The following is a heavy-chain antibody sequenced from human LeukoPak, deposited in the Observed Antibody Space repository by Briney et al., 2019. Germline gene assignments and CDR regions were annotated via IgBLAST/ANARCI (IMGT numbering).Heavy chain of an antibody. CDR2: IKSKTDGGTT. V-gene: IGHV3-15*01. CDR1: GFTFSNAW. J-gene: IGHJ6*03. Sequence: GGSLRLSCAASGFTFSNAWMSWVRQAPGKGLEWVGRIKSKTDGGTTDYAAPVKGRFTISRDDSKNTLYLQMNSLKTEDTAVYYCTTTPEREQWLVTYYYYYMDVWGKGTTVTISS. D-gene: IGHD6-19*01. CDR3: TTTPEREQWLVTYYYYYMDV.